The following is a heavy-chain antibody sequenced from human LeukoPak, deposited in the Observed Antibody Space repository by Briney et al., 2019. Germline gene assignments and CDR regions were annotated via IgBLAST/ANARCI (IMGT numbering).Heavy chain of an antibody. CDR1: GFTFSDHA. V-gene: IGHV3-23*01. J-gene: IGHJ4*02. Sequence: GGSLRLSCAASGFTFSDHAMSWVRQAPAKGLEWVSSINGNGGGSYYIDSVKGRFTVSRDNSENALYLQMNNLRTEDTAVYFCVKGGTADGVGGPHWGQGPRVTVFS. CDR2: INGNGGGS. CDR3: VKGGTADGVGGPH. D-gene: IGHD7-27*01.